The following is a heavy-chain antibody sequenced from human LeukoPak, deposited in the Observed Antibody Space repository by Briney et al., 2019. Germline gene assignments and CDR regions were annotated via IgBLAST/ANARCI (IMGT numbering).Heavy chain of an antibody. Sequence: ASVKVSCKASGYTFTGYYMHWVRQAPGQGLEWMGRINPNSGGTNYAQKFQGRVTKTRDTSISTAYMELSRLRSDDTAVYYCARVGTSSSWYNWFDPWGQGTLVTVSS. V-gene: IGHV1-2*06. J-gene: IGHJ5*02. CDR3: ARVGTSSSWYNWFDP. CDR2: INPNSGGT. D-gene: IGHD6-13*01. CDR1: GYTFTGYY.